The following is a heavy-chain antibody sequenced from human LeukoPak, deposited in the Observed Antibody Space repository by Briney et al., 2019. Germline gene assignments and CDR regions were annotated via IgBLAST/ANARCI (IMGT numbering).Heavy chain of an antibody. V-gene: IGHV1-18*04. D-gene: IGHD5-18*01. CDR1: GYTFISYG. CDR3: ARVDTSMGDAFDI. J-gene: IGHJ3*02. CDR2: ISGYNGNT. Sequence: ASVKVSCKASGYTFISYGISWVRQAPGQGLEWMGWISGYNGNTKYAQRFQGRVTMTTDTSTDTVYMELRSLKSDDTAVYYCARVDTSMGDAFDIWGQGTMVAVSS.